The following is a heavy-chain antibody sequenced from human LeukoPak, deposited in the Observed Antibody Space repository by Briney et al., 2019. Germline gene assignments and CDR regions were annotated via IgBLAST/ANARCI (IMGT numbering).Heavy chain of an antibody. V-gene: IGHV3-11*04. CDR2: ISSTSSTK. CDR3: ARDQGGYNAFDI. Sequence: KPGGSLRLSCAASGFTFSDYYMSWIRQAPGKGLEWVSYISSTSSTKYYADSVRGRFTISRDNAKNSLYLQMHSLRAEDTAVYYCARDQGGYNAFDIWGQGTMVTVSS. J-gene: IGHJ3*02. CDR1: GFTFSDYY. D-gene: IGHD5-12*01.